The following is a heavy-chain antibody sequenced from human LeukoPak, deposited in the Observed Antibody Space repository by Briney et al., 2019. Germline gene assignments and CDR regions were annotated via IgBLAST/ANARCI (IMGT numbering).Heavy chain of an antibody. V-gene: IGHV1-2*03. CDR1: GYTFTGYY. J-gene: IGHJ4*02. D-gene: IGHD3-22*01. Sequence: LVASVKVSCKASGYTFTGYYMHWVRQAPGQGLEWMGWINPNSGGTNYAQKFQGRVTMTRDTSISTAYMELSRLRSDDTAVYYCARDRIYYDSSGYPSTRYFDYWGQGTPVTVSS. CDR3: ARDRIYYDSSGYPSTRYFDY. CDR2: INPNSGGT.